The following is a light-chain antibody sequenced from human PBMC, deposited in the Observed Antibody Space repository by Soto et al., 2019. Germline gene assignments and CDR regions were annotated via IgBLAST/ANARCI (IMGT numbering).Light chain of an antibody. CDR1: SSDVGGYNY. CDR3: SSFAGNNNVV. CDR2: EVS. J-gene: IGLJ2*01. Sequence: QSALTQPPSASGSPGQSVTISCTGTSSDVGGYNYVSWYQQHPGKAPKLMIYEVSKRPSGVPDRFSGSKSGITASLTVSGLQAEDEADYYCSSFAGNNNVVFGGGTKLTVL. V-gene: IGLV2-8*01.